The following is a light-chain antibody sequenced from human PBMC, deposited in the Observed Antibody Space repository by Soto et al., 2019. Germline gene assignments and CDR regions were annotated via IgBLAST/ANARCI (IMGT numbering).Light chain of an antibody. Sequence: EIVLTQSPGTLSLSPGKRATLSCRASQSVRRSYLAWYQQKPGQAPRLLIYGASGRATGIPDRFSGSGSGTDFTLTISRLEPEDFAVYYCQQYGSSPPVTFGQGTRLEIK. CDR1: QSVRRSY. J-gene: IGKJ5*01. V-gene: IGKV3-20*01. CDR3: QQYGSSPPVT. CDR2: GAS.